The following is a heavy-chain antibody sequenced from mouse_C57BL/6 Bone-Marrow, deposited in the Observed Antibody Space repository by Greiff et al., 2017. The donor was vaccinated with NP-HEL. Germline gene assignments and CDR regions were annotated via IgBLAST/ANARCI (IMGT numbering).Heavy chain of an antibody. D-gene: IGHD2-3*01. Sequence: VQRVESGAELARPGASVKLSCKASGYTFTSYGISWVKQRTGQGLEWIGEIYPRSGNTYYNEKFKGKATLTADKSSSTAYMELRSLTSEDSAVYFCARDGYYSSFDYWGQGTTLTVSS. CDR1: GYTFTSYG. V-gene: IGHV1-81*01. CDR2: IYPRSGNT. CDR3: ARDGYYSSFDY. J-gene: IGHJ2*01.